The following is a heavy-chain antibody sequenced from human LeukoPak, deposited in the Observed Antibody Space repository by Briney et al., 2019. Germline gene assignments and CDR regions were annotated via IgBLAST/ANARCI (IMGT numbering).Heavy chain of an antibody. Sequence: PGGSLRLSCAASGFTFSSYAMHWVRQAPGKGLEWVAVISYDGSNKYYADSVKGRFTISRDNSKNTLYLQMNSLRAEDTAVYYCAKSGIAAAGCNYWGQGTLVTVSS. CDR3: AKSGIAAAGCNY. D-gene: IGHD6-13*01. J-gene: IGHJ4*02. V-gene: IGHV3-30-3*02. CDR1: GFTFSSYA. CDR2: ISYDGSNK.